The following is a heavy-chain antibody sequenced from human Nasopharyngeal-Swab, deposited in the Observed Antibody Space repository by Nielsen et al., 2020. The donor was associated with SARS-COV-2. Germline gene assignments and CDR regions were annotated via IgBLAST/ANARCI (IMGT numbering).Heavy chain of an antibody. CDR2: INTNTGNP. CDR1: GYTFTSYA. Sequence: ASVKVSCKASGYTFTSYAMNWVRQAPGQGLEWMGWINTNTGNPTYAQGFTGRFVFSWDTSVSTAYLQISSLKAEDTAVYYCARGLDRGNWGRRGYFDYWGQGTLVTVSS. J-gene: IGHJ4*02. V-gene: IGHV7-4-1*02. CDR3: ARGLDRGNWGRRGYFDY. D-gene: IGHD7-27*01.